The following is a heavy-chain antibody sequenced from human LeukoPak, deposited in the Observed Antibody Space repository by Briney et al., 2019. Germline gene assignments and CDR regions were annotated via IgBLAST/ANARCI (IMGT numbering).Heavy chain of an antibody. Sequence: GRSLRLSCAASGFTFSSYGMHWVRQAPGKGLEWVAVISYDGSNKYYADSVKGRFTISRDNSKNTLYLQMNSLRAEDTAVYHCAKVKSQWLILYYFDYWGQGTLVTVSS. CDR3: AKVKSQWLILYYFDY. D-gene: IGHD6-19*01. V-gene: IGHV3-30*18. CDR2: ISYDGSNK. CDR1: GFTFSSYG. J-gene: IGHJ4*02.